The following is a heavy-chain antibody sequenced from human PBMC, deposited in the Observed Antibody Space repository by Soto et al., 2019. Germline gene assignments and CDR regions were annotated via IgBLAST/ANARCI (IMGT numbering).Heavy chain of an antibody. Sequence: GGSLRLSCEASGFTFSSFWMSWVRQTPGKGLEWVANIKNDGSEKYYVDSVKGRFTISRNNTQNSVYLQMDYLGADDTGVYYCATAHTLNWGQGSLVTVSS. V-gene: IGHV3-7*01. J-gene: IGHJ4*02. CDR1: GFTFSSFW. CDR3: ATAHTLN. CDR2: IKNDGSEK. D-gene: IGHD2-8*01.